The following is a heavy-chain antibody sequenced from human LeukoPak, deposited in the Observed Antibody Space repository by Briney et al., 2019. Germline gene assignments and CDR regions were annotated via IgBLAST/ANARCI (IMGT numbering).Heavy chain of an antibody. D-gene: IGHD4-11*01. CDR1: GFTFSDYY. CDR3: ARDLFSSTVSFRVNAY. Sequence: PGGSLRLSCAASGFTFSDYYMSWIRQAPGKGLEWVSYISGSGTTIYYADSVTGRFTTSRDNAKNSMYLQMNSLRVEDTGVYYCARDLFSSTVSFRVNAYWGQGTLVTVSS. V-gene: IGHV3-11*04. CDR2: ISGSGTTI. J-gene: IGHJ4*02.